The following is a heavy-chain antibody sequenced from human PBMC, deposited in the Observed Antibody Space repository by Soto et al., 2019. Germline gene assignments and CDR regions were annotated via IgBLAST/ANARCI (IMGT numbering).Heavy chain of an antibody. CDR2: TGATGRTT. D-gene: IGHD1-20*01. J-gene: IGHJ4*02. Sequence: GGSLRLSCAASGFTFNIYAMTWVRQAPGKGLEWVSTTGATGRTTYYSDSVKGRFTVSRDNSKNTLGLQMSNLRAEDTAVYYCATVHNTSRSFDYWGQGTLVTVSS. CDR3: ATVHNTSRSFDY. V-gene: IGHV3-23*01. CDR1: GFTFNIYA.